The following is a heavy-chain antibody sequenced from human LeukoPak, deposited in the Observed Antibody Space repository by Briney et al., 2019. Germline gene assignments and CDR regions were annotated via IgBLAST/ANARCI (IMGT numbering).Heavy chain of an antibody. CDR3: ARGQGFCSSTSCQPLGDY. CDR1: GYTFASYD. J-gene: IGHJ4*02. D-gene: IGHD2-2*01. Sequence: ASVKVSCKASGYTFASYDITWVRQATGQGLECMGWMNPNSGNTGYAQKFQGRVTMTRNTSISTAYMELSSLRSEDTAVYYCARGQGFCSSTSCQPLGDYWGQGTLVTVSS. V-gene: IGHV1-8*01. CDR2: MNPNSGNT.